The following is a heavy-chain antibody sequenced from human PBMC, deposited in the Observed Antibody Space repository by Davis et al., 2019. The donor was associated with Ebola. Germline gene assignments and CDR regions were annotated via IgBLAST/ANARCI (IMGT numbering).Heavy chain of an antibody. CDR3: AREAHPYYDFWSGYYFGRWFDY. D-gene: IGHD3-3*01. Sequence: GESLKISCAASGFTFSSYEMNWVRQAPGKGLEWVSYISSSGSTIYYADSVKGRFTISRDNAKNSLYLQMNSLRAEDTAVYYCAREAHPYYDFWSGYYFGRWFDYWGQGTLVTVSS. CDR2: ISSSGSTI. V-gene: IGHV3-48*03. CDR1: GFTFSSYE. J-gene: IGHJ4*02.